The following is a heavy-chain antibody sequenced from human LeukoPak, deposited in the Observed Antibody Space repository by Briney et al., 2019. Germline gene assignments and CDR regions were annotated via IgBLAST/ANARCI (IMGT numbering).Heavy chain of an antibody. J-gene: IGHJ4*02. Sequence: SVKVSCKASGGTFSSYAISWVRQAPGQGLEWMGGIIPIFGTANYAQKFQGRVTITADKSTSTAYMELSSLRTEDTAIYYCAKDVVPDSGWDLDYWGQGTLVTASS. V-gene: IGHV1-69*06. CDR2: IIPIFGTA. CDR3: AKDVVPDSGWDLDY. D-gene: IGHD6-19*01. CDR1: GGTFSSYA.